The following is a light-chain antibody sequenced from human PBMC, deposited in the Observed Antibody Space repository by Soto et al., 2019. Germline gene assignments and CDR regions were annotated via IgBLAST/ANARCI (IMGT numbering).Light chain of an antibody. J-gene: IGLJ2*01. CDR2: QDS. V-gene: IGLV3-1*01. CDR3: QARDSSTVV. CDR1: KLGDKY. Sequence: SYELTQPPSVSVSPGQTASITCSGDKLGDKYACWYQQKPGQSPVLVIYQDSKRPSGITERFSGSNSGNTATLTISGTQAMDEADYYCQARDSSTVVFGGGTKVTVL.